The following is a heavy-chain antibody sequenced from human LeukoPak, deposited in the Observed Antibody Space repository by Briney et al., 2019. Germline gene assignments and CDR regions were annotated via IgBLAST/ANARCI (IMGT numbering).Heavy chain of an antibody. CDR2: IYYSGST. CDR1: GGSFSGYY. D-gene: IGHD3-22*01. Sequence: PSETLSLTCAVYGGSFSGYYWSWIRQPPGKGLEWIGYIYYSGSTNYNPSLKSRVTISVDTSKNQFSLKLSSVTAADTAVYYCARSNYYDSSGSIWYFDLWGRGTLVTVSS. CDR3: ARSNYYDSSGSIWYFDL. J-gene: IGHJ2*01. V-gene: IGHV4-59*01.